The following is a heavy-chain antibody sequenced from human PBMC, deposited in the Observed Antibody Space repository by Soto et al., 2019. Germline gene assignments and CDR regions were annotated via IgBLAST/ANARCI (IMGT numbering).Heavy chain of an antibody. V-gene: IGHV1-58*01. CDR1: GFTFTSSA. CDR2: IVVGSGNT. CDR3: AADRYCSSTSCPNWFDP. Sequence: GASVKVSCKASGFTFTSSAVQWVRQARGQRLEWIGWIVVGSGNTDYAQKFQERVTITRDMSTSTAYMELSSLRSEDTAVYYCAADRYCSSTSCPNWFDPWGQGTLATVSS. J-gene: IGHJ5*02. D-gene: IGHD2-2*01.